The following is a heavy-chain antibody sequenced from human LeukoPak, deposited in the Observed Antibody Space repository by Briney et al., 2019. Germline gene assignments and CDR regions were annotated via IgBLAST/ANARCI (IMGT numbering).Heavy chain of an antibody. CDR3: ARDWQYSSGWRYYYGMDV. J-gene: IGHJ6*02. V-gene: IGHV1-2*02. D-gene: IGHD6-19*01. Sequence: GASVKVSCKASGYTFTDYYMHWVRQAPGQGLEWMGWINPNSGGTNFAQKFQGRVTMTRDTSISTAYMNLSRLTADDTAVYFCARDWQYSSGWRYYYGMDVWGQGTTVTVSS. CDR1: GYTFTDYY. CDR2: INPNSGGT.